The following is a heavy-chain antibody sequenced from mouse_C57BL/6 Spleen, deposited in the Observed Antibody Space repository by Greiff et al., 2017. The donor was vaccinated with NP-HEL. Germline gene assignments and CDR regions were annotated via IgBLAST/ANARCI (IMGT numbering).Heavy chain of an antibody. CDR1: GYTFTSYW. Sequence: QVQLQQPGAELVRPGSSVKLSCKASGYTFTSYWMHWVKQRPIQGLEWIGNIDPSDSETHYNQKFKDKATLTVDKSSSTAYMQLSSLTSEDSAVYYCARISNYGGTWFAYWGQGTLVTVSA. V-gene: IGHV1-52*01. J-gene: IGHJ3*01. CDR2: IDPSDSET. D-gene: IGHD2-5*01. CDR3: ARISNYGGTWFAY.